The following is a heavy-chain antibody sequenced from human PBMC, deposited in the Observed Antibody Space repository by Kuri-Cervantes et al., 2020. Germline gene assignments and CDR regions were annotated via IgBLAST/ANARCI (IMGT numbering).Heavy chain of an antibody. CDR3: ARGSIRGHFDY. D-gene: IGHD2-21*01. V-gene: IGHV4-34*01. CDR1: GGSFRGYY. J-gene: IGHJ4*02. CDR2: INRGGST. Sequence: SCAVHGGSFRGYYWSWIRQPPGKGLEWIGEINRGGSTNYNPSLKSRVTISVDTSKNQFSLKLSSVTAADTAVYYCARGSIRGHFDYWGQGTLVTDSS.